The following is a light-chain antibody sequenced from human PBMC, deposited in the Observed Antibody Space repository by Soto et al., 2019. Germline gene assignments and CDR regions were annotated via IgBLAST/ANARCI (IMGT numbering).Light chain of an antibody. CDR3: AVWDDTLSGV. Sequence: QSVVTQPPSASGTPGQRVTISCSGSTSNIGTNYVSWYQQFPGTAPKLLIYSNNRRPSGVPERFSASKSGTSATLAISWLRSEDEADYYCAVWDDTLSGVFGGGTKLTVL. CDR1: TSNIGTNY. J-gene: IGLJ3*02. V-gene: IGLV1-47*02. CDR2: SNN.